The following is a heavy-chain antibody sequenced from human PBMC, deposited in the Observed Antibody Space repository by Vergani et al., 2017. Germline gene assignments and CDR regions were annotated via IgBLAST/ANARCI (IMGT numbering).Heavy chain of an antibody. D-gene: IGHD4-11*01. Sequence: QVQLQESGPGLAKPSQTLSLTCTVSGASISSGSYYWSWIRQPAGKGLEWIGRVYTSGTTNYDTSLKRRVTISLDTSKNQFSLKLTSVTAADTAVYYCARRRLRLTTYALDIWGRGTRVTVSS. CDR3: ARRRLRLTTYALDI. CDR2: VYTSGTT. J-gene: IGHJ3*02. CDR1: GASISSGSYY. V-gene: IGHV4-61*02.